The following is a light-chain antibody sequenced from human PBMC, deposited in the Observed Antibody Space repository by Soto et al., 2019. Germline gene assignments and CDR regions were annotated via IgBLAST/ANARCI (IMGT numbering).Light chain of an antibody. CDR2: GNS. V-gene: IGLV1-40*01. J-gene: IGLJ3*02. Sequence: QSVLTQPPSVSGAPGQRVTMSCTGSSSNIGAGYGLHYGVHWYQQLPGTAPKLLIYGNSDRPSGVPDRFSGSRSGASASLAITGLQAEDEADYYCQSYDKSLSAWVFGGGTKLTVL. CDR1: SSNIGAGYG. CDR3: QSYDKSLSAWV.